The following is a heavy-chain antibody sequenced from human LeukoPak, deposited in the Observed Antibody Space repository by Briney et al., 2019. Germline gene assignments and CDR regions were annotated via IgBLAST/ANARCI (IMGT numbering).Heavy chain of an antibody. CDR2: INHSGST. CDR3: ARNYYYYMDV. V-gene: IGHV4-34*01. J-gene: IGHJ6*03. CDR1: GGSFSGYY. Sequence: SETLSLACAVYGGSFSGYYWSWIRQPPGKGLEWIGEINHSGSTNYNPSLKSRVTISVDTSKNQFSLKLSSVTAADTAVYYCARNYYYYMDVWGKGTTVTVSS.